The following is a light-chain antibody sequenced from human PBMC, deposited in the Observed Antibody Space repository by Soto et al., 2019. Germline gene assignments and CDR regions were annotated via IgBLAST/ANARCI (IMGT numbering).Light chain of an antibody. CDR3: QQYYTAPQR. CDR2: WAS. J-gene: IGKJ1*01. Sequence: DIVMTQSPDSLAVSLGERATINCKSSQSVLYSPNNKNYLAWYQQKPGQPPKLIIYWASTRESGVPDRFSGSGSGTDFTLTISSLQAEDVAFYYCQQYYTAPQRFGQGTKVEI. V-gene: IGKV4-1*01. CDR1: QSVLYSPNNKNY.